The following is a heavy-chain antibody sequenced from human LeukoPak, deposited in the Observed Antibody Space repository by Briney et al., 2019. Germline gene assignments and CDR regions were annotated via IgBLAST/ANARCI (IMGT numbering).Heavy chain of an antibody. Sequence: SETLSLTCTVSGGSISSSSCYWGWIRQPPGKGLQWIGSIYYSGSTYYNPSLKCRVTISVDTSKNQFSLKLSSVTAADTAVYYCARHRADYYYYALDVWGQGTTVTVSS. CDR3: ARHRADYYYYALDV. V-gene: IGHV4-39*01. CDR1: GGSISSSSCY. D-gene: IGHD1-26*01. J-gene: IGHJ6*02. CDR2: IYYSGST.